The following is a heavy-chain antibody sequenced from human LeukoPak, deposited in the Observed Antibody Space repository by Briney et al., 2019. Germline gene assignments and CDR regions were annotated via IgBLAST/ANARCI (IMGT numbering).Heavy chain of an antibody. CDR1: GFSVSSNY. CDR2: IYSGGST. Sequence: PGGSLRLSCAASGFSVSSNYMNWVRQAPGKGLEWVSVIYSGGSTYYADSVKGRFTISRDNSKNTLYLQMNSLRAEDTAVYYCAKDRGHGYYDFWSGYFDAFDIWGQGTMVTVSS. D-gene: IGHD3-3*01. V-gene: IGHV3-53*01. J-gene: IGHJ3*02. CDR3: AKDRGHGYYDFWSGYFDAFDI.